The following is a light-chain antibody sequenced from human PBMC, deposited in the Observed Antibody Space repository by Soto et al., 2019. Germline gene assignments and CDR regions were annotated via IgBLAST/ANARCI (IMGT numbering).Light chain of an antibody. Sequence: SYELTQPPSVSVSPGQTASITCYVDKLGDKYACWYQQKPGQSPVLVIYQDSKRPSGIPERFSGSNSGNTATLTISGTQAMDEAHYYCQAWDSSTGVFGTGTKVTVL. CDR3: QAWDSSTGV. CDR2: QDS. J-gene: IGLJ1*01. V-gene: IGLV3-1*01. CDR1: KLGDKY.